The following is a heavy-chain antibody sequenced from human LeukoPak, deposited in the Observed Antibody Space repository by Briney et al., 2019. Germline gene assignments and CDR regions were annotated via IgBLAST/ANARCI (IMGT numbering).Heavy chain of an antibody. CDR1: GFTINTFT. CDR3: AKDMDASATNTPFDR. D-gene: IGHD4-11*01. CDR2: IRGAEGGT. J-gene: IGHJ4*02. V-gene: IGHV3-43*02. Sequence: GGSLRLSCAASGFTINTFTMNWVRQAPGKGLEWVSTIRGAEGGTYYADSVKGRFTISRDNAKNSLYLQMNSLRSDDTAFYYCAKDMDASATNTPFDRWGQGTLVTVSS.